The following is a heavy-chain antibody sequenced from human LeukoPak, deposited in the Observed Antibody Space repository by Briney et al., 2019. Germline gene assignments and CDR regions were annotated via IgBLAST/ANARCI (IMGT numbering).Heavy chain of an antibody. D-gene: IGHD3-10*01. Sequence: SETLSLTCTVSGGSISSYYWSWIRQPPGKGLEWIGYIYYSGSTNYNPSLKSRVTISVDTSKNQFPLKLGSVTAADTAVYYCARAYGSGSYYVFDYWGQGTLVTVSS. CDR3: ARAYGSGSYYVFDY. CDR1: GGSISSYY. CDR2: IYYSGST. V-gene: IGHV4-59*01. J-gene: IGHJ4*02.